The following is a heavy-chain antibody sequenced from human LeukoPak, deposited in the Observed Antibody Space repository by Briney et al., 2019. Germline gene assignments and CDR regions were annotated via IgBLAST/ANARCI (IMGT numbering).Heavy chain of an antibody. Sequence: SETLSLTCTVSGGSISSSYYYWGWIRQPPGKGLEWIGSIYYSGSTYYNPSLKSRVTISVDTSKNQFSLKLSSVTAADTAVYYCARDCTNGVCLADYWGQGTLVTVSS. V-gene: IGHV4-39*02. J-gene: IGHJ4*02. CDR3: ARDCTNGVCLADY. D-gene: IGHD2-8*01. CDR2: IYYSGST. CDR1: GGSISSSYYY.